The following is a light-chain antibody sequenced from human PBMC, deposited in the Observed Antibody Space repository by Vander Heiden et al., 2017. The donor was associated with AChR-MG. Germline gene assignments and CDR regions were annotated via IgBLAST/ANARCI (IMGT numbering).Light chain of an antibody. CDR1: QDINNY. Sequence: DIQLTQSPSSLSASVGDRVTITCQASQDINNYLNWYQHKPGKAPKLLIYAASNLDTGVPSRFSGSGYGTDFTFTISSLQPEDIATYYCQQHDNLHPGGTTFGHGTKVDIK. V-gene: IGKV1-33*01. J-gene: IGKJ3*01. CDR2: AAS. CDR3: QQHDNLHPGGTT.